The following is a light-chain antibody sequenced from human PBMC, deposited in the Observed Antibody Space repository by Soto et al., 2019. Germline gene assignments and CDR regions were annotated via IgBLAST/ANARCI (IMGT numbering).Light chain of an antibody. Sequence: QSALTQPRSVSGSPGQSVTISCTGASSDVGGYNYVSWYQQHPGKAPELMIYDVSKRPSGVPDRFSGSKSGNTASLTISGLQTEDEADYYCCSYAGRYTYVFGTGTKLTVL. CDR1: SSDVGGYNY. V-gene: IGLV2-11*01. CDR2: DVS. CDR3: CSYAGRYTYV. J-gene: IGLJ1*01.